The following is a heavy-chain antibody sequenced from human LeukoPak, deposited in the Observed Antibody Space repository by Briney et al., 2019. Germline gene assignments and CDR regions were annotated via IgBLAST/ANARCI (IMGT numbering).Heavy chain of an antibody. D-gene: IGHD1-20*01. J-gene: IGHJ4*02. Sequence: GGSLRLSCAASGFTFSSYAMSWVRQAPGKGLEWVSDISGSGGSTYYADSVKGRFTISRDNSKNTLYLQMNSLRAENTTVYYCAKKILTGTSPGFDYWGQGTLVTVSS. CDR1: GFTFSSYA. V-gene: IGHV3-23*01. CDR2: ISGSGGST. CDR3: AKKILTGTSPGFDY.